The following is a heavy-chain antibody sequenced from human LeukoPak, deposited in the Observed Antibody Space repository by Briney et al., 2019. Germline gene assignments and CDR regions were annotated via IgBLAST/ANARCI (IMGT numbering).Heavy chain of an antibody. CDR1: GGTFSSYA. CDR2: IIPILGIA. D-gene: IGHD6-13*01. J-gene: IGHJ4*02. CDR3: ARSPEGIAAAGRDY. V-gene: IGHV1-69*04. Sequence: SVKVSCKASGGTFSSYAISWVRQAPGQGLEWMGRIIPILGIANYAQKFQGRVTITADKSTSTAYMELSSLRSEDTAVYYCARSPEGIAAAGRDYWGQGTLVTVSS.